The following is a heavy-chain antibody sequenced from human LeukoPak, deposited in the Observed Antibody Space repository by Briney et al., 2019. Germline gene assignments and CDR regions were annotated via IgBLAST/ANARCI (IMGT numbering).Heavy chain of an antibody. D-gene: IGHD3-16*01. CDR2: IYHSGST. J-gene: IGHJ6*02. Sequence: KTSETLSLTCAVSGGSISSGGYSWSWIRQPPGKGLEWIGYIYHSGSTYYNPSLKSRVTISVDTSMNQFSLKLSSVTAADTAVYYCARVPPGGYYYAMDVWGQGTTVTVSS. CDR1: GGSISSGGYS. V-gene: IGHV4-30-2*01. CDR3: ARVPPGGYYYAMDV.